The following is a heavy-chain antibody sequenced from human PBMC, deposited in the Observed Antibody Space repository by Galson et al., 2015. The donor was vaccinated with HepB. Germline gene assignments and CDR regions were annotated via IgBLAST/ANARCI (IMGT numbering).Heavy chain of an antibody. CDR2: ISSSSSYI. CDR1: GFTVSSNY. CDR3: ARENYGRLDY. V-gene: IGHV3-21*01. J-gene: IGHJ4*02. D-gene: IGHD4-17*01. Sequence: SLRLSCAASGFTVSSNYMSWVRQAPGKGLEWVSSISSSSSYIYYADSVKGRFTISRDNAKDSLYLQMNSLRAEDTAVYYCARENYGRLDYWGQGTLVTVSS.